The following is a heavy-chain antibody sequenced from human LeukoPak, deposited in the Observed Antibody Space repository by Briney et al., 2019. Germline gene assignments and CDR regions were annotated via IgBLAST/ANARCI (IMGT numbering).Heavy chain of an antibody. CDR1: GGSISSYY. Sequence: ASETLSLTCTVSGGSISSYYWSWIRQPPGEGLEWIGYIYYSGSTNYNPSLKSRVTISVDTSKNQFSLKLSSVTAADTAVYYCARGKYSSGWYYFDYWGQGTLVTVSP. V-gene: IGHV4-59*01. CDR3: ARGKYSSGWYYFDY. J-gene: IGHJ4*02. D-gene: IGHD6-19*01. CDR2: IYYSGST.